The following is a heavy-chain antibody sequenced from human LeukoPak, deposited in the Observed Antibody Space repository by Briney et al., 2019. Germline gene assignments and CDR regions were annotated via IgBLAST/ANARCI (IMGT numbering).Heavy chain of an antibody. D-gene: IGHD3-22*01. CDR2: IYYSGST. Sequence: SETLSLTCTVSGGSVSSGSYYWSWIRQPPGKGLEWIGYIYYSGSTNYNPSLKSRVTISVDTSKNQFSLKLSSVTAADTAVYYCARDGNYYDSSGYYPLFDYWGKGTLVTVSS. CDR3: ARDGNYYDSSGYYPLFDY. CDR1: GGSVSSGSYY. J-gene: IGHJ4*02. V-gene: IGHV4-61*01.